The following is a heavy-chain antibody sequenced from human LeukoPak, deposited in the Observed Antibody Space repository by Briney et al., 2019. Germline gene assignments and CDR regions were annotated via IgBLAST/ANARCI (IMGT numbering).Heavy chain of an antibody. D-gene: IGHD2-2*01. CDR1: GGTFSSYA. Sequence: GASVKVSCKASGGTFSSYAISWVRQAPGQGLEWMGGIIPIFGTANYAQKFQGRVTITADESTSTAYMELSSLRSEDTAVYYCARGYCSSTSCSQWRRNGAFDIWGQGTMVTVSS. J-gene: IGHJ3*02. CDR3: ARGYCSSTSCSQWRRNGAFDI. V-gene: IGHV1-69*13. CDR2: IIPIFGTA.